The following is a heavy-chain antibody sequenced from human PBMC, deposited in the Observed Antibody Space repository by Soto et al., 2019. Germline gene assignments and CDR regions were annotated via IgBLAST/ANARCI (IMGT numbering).Heavy chain of an antibody. CDR3: ARALSSSWPHYYYYYGMDV. V-gene: IGHV4-61*01. J-gene: IGHJ6*02. D-gene: IGHD6-13*01. Sequence: PSETLSLTCTVSGGSVSSGSYYWSWIRQPPGKGLEWIGYIYYSGSTNYNPSLKSRVTISVDTSKNQFSLKLSSVTAADTAVYYCARALSSSWPHYYYYYGMDVWGQGTTVTVS. CDR1: GGSVSSGSYY. CDR2: IYYSGST.